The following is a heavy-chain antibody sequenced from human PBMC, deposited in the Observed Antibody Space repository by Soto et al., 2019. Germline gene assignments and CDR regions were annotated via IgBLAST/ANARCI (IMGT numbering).Heavy chain of an antibody. Sequence: QVQLVESGGGVVQPGRSLRLSCAASGFTFSSYAMHWVRQAPGKGLEWVAVISYDGSNKYYADSVKGRFTISRDNXKXXRLLKMDSLRAEDTAVYYCASPLWRDDYNGGYFDLWGRGTLVTVSS. D-gene: IGHD4-4*01. V-gene: IGHV3-30-3*01. J-gene: IGHJ2*01. CDR2: ISYDGSNK. CDR3: ASPLWRDDYNGGYFDL. CDR1: GFTFSSYA.